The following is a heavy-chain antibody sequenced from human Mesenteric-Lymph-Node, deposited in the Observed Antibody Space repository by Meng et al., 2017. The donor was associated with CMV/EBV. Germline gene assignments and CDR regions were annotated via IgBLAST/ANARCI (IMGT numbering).Heavy chain of an antibody. J-gene: IGHJ3*02. CDR2: ISVSGYII. D-gene: IGHD3-3*01. CDR3: VRDRPHDFWSGYEGDGFDI. V-gene: IGHV3-48*03. Sequence: GGSLRLSCTASEFTLSRYEMNWVRQAPGKGLEWLSYISVSGYIIEYAESVKGRFTISRDNARNSLDLQMNSLRVDDTAVYYCVRDRPHDFWSGYEGDGFDIWGQGTVVTVSS. CDR1: EFTLSRYE.